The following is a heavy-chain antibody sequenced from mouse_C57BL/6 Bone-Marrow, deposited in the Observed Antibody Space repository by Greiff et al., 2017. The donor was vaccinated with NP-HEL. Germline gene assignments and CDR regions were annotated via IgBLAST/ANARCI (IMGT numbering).Heavy chain of an antibody. CDR1: GFTFSDYY. CDR3: ASPAAWFAY. J-gene: IGHJ3*01. V-gene: IGHV5-12*01. CDR2: ISNGGGST. Sequence: EVMLVESGGGLVQPGGSLKLSCAASGFTFSDYYMYWVRQTPEKRLEWVAYISNGGGSTYYPDTVKGRFTISRDNAKNTQYLQMGRLKSEDTAMYYCASPAAWFAYWGQGTLVTVSA.